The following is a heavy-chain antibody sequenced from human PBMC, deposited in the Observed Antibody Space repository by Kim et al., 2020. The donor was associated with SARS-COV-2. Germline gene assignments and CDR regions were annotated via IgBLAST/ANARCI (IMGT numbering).Heavy chain of an antibody. V-gene: IGHV4-34*01. CDR3: AREAGSIAARLSSLNWFDP. Sequence: SRVTISVDTSKNQFSLKLSSVTAADTAVYYCAREAGSIAARLSSLNWFDPWGQGTLVTVSS. J-gene: IGHJ5*02. D-gene: IGHD6-6*01.